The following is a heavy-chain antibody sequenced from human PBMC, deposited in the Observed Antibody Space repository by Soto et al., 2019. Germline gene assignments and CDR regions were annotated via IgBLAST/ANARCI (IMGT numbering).Heavy chain of an antibody. D-gene: IGHD3-16*01. CDR1: GFTFSSYG. CDR2: IWHDGGNK. J-gene: IGHJ4*02. Sequence: QVQLVESGGGVVQPGRSLRLSCAASGFTFSSYGMHWVRKAPGKGLEWVAFIWHDGGNKFYAESVKGRFTISRDNSKNTLYLQMTSLSAEDTAXXYXARDGDVNTGFGKDYWGQGTLVTVSS. CDR3: ARDGDVNTGFGKDY. V-gene: IGHV3-33*01.